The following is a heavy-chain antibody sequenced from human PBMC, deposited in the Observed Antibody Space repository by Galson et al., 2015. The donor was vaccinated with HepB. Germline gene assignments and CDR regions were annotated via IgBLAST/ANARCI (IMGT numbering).Heavy chain of an antibody. CDR2: ISSAGSTK. CDR1: GFTFSSHA. Sequence: SLRLSCAASGFTFSSHAINWVRQAPGKGLEWVAVISSAGSTKYYADSVKGRFTISRDNSKNTLYLQMNSLRHEDTAVYSCARESFGGVNLDYWGQGTLVTVSS. D-gene: IGHD3-3*01. CDR3: ARESFGGVNLDY. V-gene: IGHV3-30-3*01. J-gene: IGHJ4*02.